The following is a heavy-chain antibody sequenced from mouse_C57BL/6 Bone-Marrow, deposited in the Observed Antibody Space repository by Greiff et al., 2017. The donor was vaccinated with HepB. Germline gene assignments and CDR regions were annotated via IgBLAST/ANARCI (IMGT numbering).Heavy chain of an antibody. CDR2: INYDGSST. V-gene: IGHV5-16*01. CDR3: AREGWDVPYWYVDV. D-gene: IGHD4-1*01. J-gene: IGHJ1*03. Sequence: EVHLVESEGGLVQPGSSMKLSCTASGFPFSDYYMAWFRPVPAKGLEWVANINYDGSSTYYLDSLKIRFIISRDNAKTILYLQRSSLKSEDTATYYGAREGWDVPYWYVDVWGTGTTVTVSS. CDR1: GFPFSDYY.